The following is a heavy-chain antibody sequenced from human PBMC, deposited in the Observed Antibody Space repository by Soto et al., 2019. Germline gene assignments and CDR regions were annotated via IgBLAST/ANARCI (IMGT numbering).Heavy chain of an antibody. J-gene: IGHJ4*02. Sequence: GGSLRLSCAASGFTYSSYWMSWVRQSPGKGLEWVANIKQDGSEEYYVDSVKGRFTISRDNAKNSLYLQMNTLRAEGTAVYYCARDLVYSSSWDYFDYWGQGTLVTVSS. CDR1: GFTYSSYW. V-gene: IGHV3-7*01. CDR2: IKQDGSEE. D-gene: IGHD6-13*01. CDR3: ARDLVYSSSWDYFDY.